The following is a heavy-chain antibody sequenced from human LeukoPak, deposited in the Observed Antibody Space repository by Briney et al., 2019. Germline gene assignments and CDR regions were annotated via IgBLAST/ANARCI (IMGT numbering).Heavy chain of an antibody. Sequence: PSETLSLTCTVSGGSISSSSYSWDWIRQPPGKGLEWIGSIDYIGSTYYNPSRKSRVTISIDTSKNQFSLKVRSVAAAGTAVYYCARSASTIFGVVNYWGQGTLVTVSS. D-gene: IGHD3-3*01. V-gene: IGHV4-39*01. CDR3: ARSASTIFGVVNY. CDR2: IDYIGST. CDR1: GGSISSSSYS. J-gene: IGHJ4*02.